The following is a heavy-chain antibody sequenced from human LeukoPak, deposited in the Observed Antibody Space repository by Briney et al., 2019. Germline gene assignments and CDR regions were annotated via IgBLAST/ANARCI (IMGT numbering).Heavy chain of an antibody. D-gene: IGHD2/OR15-2a*01. CDR2: LSYTGKT. J-gene: IGHJ4*02. CDR3: SEGYFEPFDH. V-gene: IGHV4-59*02. CDR1: GASVSSSH. Sequence: SETLSLTCVVSGASVSSSHWNWIRHLPGKGLEWIGCLSYTGKTDYNPSLTSRVTISLDTSKNQVSLKLRSVTAADTAVYYCSEGYFEPFDHWGQGTLVTVSS.